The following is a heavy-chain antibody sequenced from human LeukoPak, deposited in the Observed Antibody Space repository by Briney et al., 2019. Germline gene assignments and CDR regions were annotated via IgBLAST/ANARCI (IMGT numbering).Heavy chain of an antibody. Sequence: SETLSLTCTVSGGSISSYYWSWIRQPPGKGLEWIGYIYYSGSTNYNPSLKSRVTISVDTSKNQFSLKLSSVTAADTAVYYCARARGIAGHPDAFDIWGQGTMVTVPS. CDR1: GGSISSYY. CDR2: IYYSGST. CDR3: ARARGIAGHPDAFDI. V-gene: IGHV4-59*01. J-gene: IGHJ3*02. D-gene: IGHD6-13*01.